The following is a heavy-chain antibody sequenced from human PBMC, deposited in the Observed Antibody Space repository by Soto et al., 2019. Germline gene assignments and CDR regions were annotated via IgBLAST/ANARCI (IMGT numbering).Heavy chain of an antibody. D-gene: IGHD1-26*01. CDR2: MSGSGGST. J-gene: IGHJ4*02. V-gene: IGHV3-23*01. Sequence: EVQLWESGGGLVHPGGSLRLSCAASGFTFSSYAMSWVRQAPGKGLEWVSAMSGSGGSTYYADSVKCRFTIARDNSKNTLYLQMNSLRAEDTAVYYCAKGIVFDYWGQGTLVTVSS. CDR1: GFTFSSYA. CDR3: AKGIVFDY.